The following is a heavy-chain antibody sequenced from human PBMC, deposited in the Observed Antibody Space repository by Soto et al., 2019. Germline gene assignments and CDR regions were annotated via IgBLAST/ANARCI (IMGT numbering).Heavy chain of an antibody. CDR1: GFSLSTSGMC. V-gene: IGHV2-70*01. CDR3: ARMGIAVADYYGMDV. J-gene: IGHJ6*02. Sequence: SGPTLVNPTQTLTLTCTFSGFSLSTSGMCVSWIRQPPGKALEWLALIDWDDDKYYSTSLKTRLTISKDTSKNQVVLTMTNMDPVDTATYYCARMGIAVADYYGMDVWGQGTTVTVSS. D-gene: IGHD6-19*01. CDR2: IDWDDDK.